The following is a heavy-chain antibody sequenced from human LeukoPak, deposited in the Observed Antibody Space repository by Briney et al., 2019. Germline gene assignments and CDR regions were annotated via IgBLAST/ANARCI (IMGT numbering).Heavy chain of an antibody. CDR3: VRDEGIAVAGRGGAFDI. V-gene: IGHV1-69*04. Sequence: GASVKVSCKASGGTFSSYAISWVRQAPGQGLEWMGRIIPILGIANYAQKFQGRVTITADKSTSTAYMELSSLRSEDTAVYYCVRDEGIAVAGRGGAFDIWGQGTMVTVSS. D-gene: IGHD6-19*01. CDR2: IIPILGIA. CDR1: GGTFSSYA. J-gene: IGHJ3*02.